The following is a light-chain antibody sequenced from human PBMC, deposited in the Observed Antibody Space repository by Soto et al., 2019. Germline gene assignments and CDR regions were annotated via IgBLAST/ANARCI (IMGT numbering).Light chain of an antibody. Sequence: DIQMTQYPSSLSASVGDRVTITFRASQTISNFLNWYQQKPGKAPKLLVFAASSLQSGVPSRFSASGSGTDFTLTISSLQPEDFAPYYCQQSYGTPPTSGQGT. CDR2: AAS. CDR3: QQSYGTPPT. CDR1: QTISNF. J-gene: IGKJ1*01. V-gene: IGKV1-39*01.